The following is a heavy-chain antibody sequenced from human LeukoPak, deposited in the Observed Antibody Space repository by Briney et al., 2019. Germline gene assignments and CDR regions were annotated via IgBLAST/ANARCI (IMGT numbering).Heavy chain of an antibody. Sequence: SGPALVNPTQTLTLTCTFSGFSLSTSGMRVSWIRQPRGKALEWLARIDWDDDKFYSTSLKTRLTISKDISKNHVVLTMTNMDPVDTATYYCARNLIAAGFDPWGQGTLVTVSS. V-gene: IGHV2-70*04. D-gene: IGHD6-13*01. J-gene: IGHJ5*02. CDR2: IDWDDDK. CDR1: GFSLSTSGMR. CDR3: ARNLIAAGFDP.